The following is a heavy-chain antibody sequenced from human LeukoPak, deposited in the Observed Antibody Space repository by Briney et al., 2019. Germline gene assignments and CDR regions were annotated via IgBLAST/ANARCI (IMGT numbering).Heavy chain of an antibody. CDR2: ISSDGRKQ. V-gene: IGHV3-30*03. CDR3: ARDSRQDYYDSSGYLWFAFDI. J-gene: IGHJ3*02. D-gene: IGHD3-22*01. CDR1: GFTFSSYA. Sequence: PGGSLRLSCAASGFTFSSYAMYWVRQAPGKGLEWVSVISSDGRKQNYADSVKGRFTISRDNSKNTLYLQMNSLRAEDTAVYYCARDSRQDYYDSSGYLWFAFDIWGQGTMVTVSS.